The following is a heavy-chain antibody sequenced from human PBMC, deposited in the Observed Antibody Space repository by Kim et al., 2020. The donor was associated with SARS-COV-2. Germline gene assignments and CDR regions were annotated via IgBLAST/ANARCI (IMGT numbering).Heavy chain of an antibody. D-gene: IGHD3-3*01. J-gene: IGHJ4*02. Sequence: GGSLRLSCAASGFTFDDYAMHWVRQAPGKGLEWVSLISWDGGSTYYADSVKGRFTISRDNSKNSLYLQMNSLRAEDTALYYCAKDSLLRRPFWSGYYTGGNYFDYWDQGTLVTVSS. CDR2: ISWDGGST. CDR1: GFTFDDYA. V-gene: IGHV3-43D*03. CDR3: AKDSLLRRPFWSGYYTGGNYFDY.